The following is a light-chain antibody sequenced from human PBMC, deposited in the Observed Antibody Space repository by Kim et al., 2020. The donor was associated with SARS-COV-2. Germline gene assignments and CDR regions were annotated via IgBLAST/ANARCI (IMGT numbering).Light chain of an antibody. J-gene: IGLJ3*02. V-gene: IGLV3-19*01. CDR1: SLRSYY. Sequence: SSELTQDPAVSVALAQTVRITCQGDSLRSYYASWYQQKPGQAPVLVIYGKNNRPSGIPDRFSGSSSGNTASLTITGAQAEDEADYYFNSRDSSGNHLSVFGGGTQLTVL. CDR2: GKN. CDR3: NSRDSSGNHLSV.